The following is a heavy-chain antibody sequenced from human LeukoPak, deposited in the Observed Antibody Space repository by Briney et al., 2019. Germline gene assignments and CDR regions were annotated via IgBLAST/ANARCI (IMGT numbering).Heavy chain of an antibody. J-gene: IGHJ4*02. V-gene: IGHV3-48*04. CDR2: ISSSSSTI. CDR3: ARAAGSGAYQFDY. CDR1: GFTFSSYS. D-gene: IGHD3-3*01. Sequence: PGGSLRLSCAASGFTFSSYSMNWVRQAPGKGLEWVSYISSSSSTIYYADSVKGRFTISRDNAQNSLYLQMNSLRAEDTAVYFCARAAGSGAYQFDYWGQGTLVTVSS.